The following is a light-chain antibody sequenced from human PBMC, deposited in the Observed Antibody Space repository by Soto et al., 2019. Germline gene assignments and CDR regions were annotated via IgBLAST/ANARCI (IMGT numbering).Light chain of an antibody. V-gene: IGKV3-20*01. CDR3: QQYGSSPFT. Sequence: EIVLTQSPGTLSLSPGERAALSCRASQSVGSSYLAWYQQKPGQAPRLPIYGGSSRATGIPDRFSGSGSGTDFTLTISRLEPEDFAVYYCQQYGSSPFTFGPGTKVDIK. J-gene: IGKJ3*01. CDR1: QSVGSSY. CDR2: GGS.